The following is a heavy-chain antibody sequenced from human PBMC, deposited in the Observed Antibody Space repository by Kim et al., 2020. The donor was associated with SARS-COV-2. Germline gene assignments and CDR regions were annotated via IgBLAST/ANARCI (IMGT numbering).Heavy chain of an antibody. V-gene: IGHV3-23*01. CDR3: YCRAQVRKVAGDY. CDR2: ISGSGGST. J-gene: IGHJ4*02. D-gene: IGHD6-19*01. Sequence: GGSLRLSCAASGFTFSSYAMSWVRQAPGKGLEWVSAISGSGGSTYYADSVKGRFTISRDNSKNTLYLQMNSLRAEDTAVYYCYCRAQVRKVAGDYWGQGTLVTVSS. CDR1: GFTFSSYA.